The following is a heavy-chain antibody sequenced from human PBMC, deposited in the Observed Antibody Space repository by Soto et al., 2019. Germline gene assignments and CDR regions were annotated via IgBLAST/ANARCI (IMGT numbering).Heavy chain of an antibody. D-gene: IGHD4-17*01. V-gene: IGHV3-30-3*01. CDR1: GFTFSSYA. J-gene: IGHJ4*02. CDR3: AREIEDYGDYWYYFDY. CDR2: ISYDGSNK. Sequence: QVPLVESGGGVVQPGRSLRLSCAASGFTFSSYAMHWVRQAPGKGLEWVAVISYDGSNKYYADSVKGRFTISRDNSKNTLYLLMNSLRAEDTAVYYCAREIEDYGDYWYYFDYWGQGTLVTVSS.